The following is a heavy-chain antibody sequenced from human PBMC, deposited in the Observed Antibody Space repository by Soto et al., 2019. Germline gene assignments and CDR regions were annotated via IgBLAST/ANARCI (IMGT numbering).Heavy chain of an antibody. CDR3: AKEANYYETDYYYYGMDV. CDR1: GFTFSSYG. D-gene: IGHD3-22*01. CDR2: ISYDGSNK. Sequence: GGSLRLSCAASGFTFSSYGMHWVRQAPGKGLEWVAVISYDGSNKYYADSVKGRFTISRDNSKNTLYLQMNSLRAEDTAVYYCAKEANYYETDYYYYGMDVWGQGTTVTVSS. V-gene: IGHV3-30*18. J-gene: IGHJ6*02.